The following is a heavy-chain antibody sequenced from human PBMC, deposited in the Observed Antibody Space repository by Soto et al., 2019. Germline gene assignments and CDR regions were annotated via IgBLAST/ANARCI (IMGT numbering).Heavy chain of an antibody. CDR3: ARKDKSGYFNWFDP. CDR1: GYKFTSYW. Sequence: GESLKISCRTSGYKFTSYWIAWLRQMPGKGLEWTGIIFPSDSDTRYSPSFQGHVTISADRSTSTVFLQSASLKASDTAVYFCARKDKSGYFNWFDPWGQGTLVTVSS. D-gene: IGHD3-22*01. J-gene: IGHJ5*02. CDR2: IFPSDSDT. V-gene: IGHV5-51*01.